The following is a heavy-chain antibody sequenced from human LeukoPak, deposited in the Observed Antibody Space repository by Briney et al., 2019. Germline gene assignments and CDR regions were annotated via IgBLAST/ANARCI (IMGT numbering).Heavy chain of an antibody. CDR1: GFTFSSYA. V-gene: IGHV3-30*04. CDR3: AKDDAWLQYGN. J-gene: IGHJ4*02. CDR2: ISYDGSTK. D-gene: IGHD5-24*01. Sequence: PGGSLSLSCAASGFTFSSYAIHWVRQAPGKGLEWVALISYDGSTKYSTDSVKGRFTISRDNSKGTVYLQMNSLRPEDTAVYYCAKDDAWLQYGNWGRGTLVTVSS.